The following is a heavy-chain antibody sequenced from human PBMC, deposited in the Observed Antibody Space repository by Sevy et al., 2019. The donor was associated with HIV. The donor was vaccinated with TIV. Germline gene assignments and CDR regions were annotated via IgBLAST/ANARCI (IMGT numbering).Heavy chain of an antibody. CDR1: GFTVSSNY. V-gene: IGHV3-53*01. Sequence: GGSLRLSCAASGFTVSSNYMSWVRQAPGKGLEWVSVIYSGGSTYYADSVKGRFTISRDNSKNTLYLQMNSLGAEDTAVYYCAREGGLTYYDILTGLSGGGDAFDIWGQGTMVTVSS. D-gene: IGHD3-9*01. J-gene: IGHJ3*02. CDR2: IYSGGST. CDR3: AREGGLTYYDILTGLSGGGDAFDI.